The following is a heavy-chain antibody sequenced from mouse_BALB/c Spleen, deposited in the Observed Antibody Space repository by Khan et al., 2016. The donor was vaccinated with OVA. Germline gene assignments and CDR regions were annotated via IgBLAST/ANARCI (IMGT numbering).Heavy chain of an antibody. CDR3: AREEALDHFDH. Sequence: QVQLQQSGAELVRPGASVKLSCKTSGYTFTSYWIHWVKQRSGQGLEWIARIYPGTDNTYYNEKFKDKATLTADKSSSTAYMQLSSLKSEDSDVYFCAREEALDHFDHWGQGTTLTVSS. V-gene: IGHV1S132*01. CDR1: GYTFTSYW. J-gene: IGHJ2*01. CDR2: IYPGTDNT. D-gene: IGHD3-2*02.